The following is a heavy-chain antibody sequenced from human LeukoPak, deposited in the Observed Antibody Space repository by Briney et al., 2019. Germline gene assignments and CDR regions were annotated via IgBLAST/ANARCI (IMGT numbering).Heavy chain of an antibody. CDR3: ARGGYQLPDNYFDY. J-gene: IGHJ4*02. V-gene: IGHV3-21*01. CDR2: ISSSSSYI. D-gene: IGHD2-2*01. CDR1: GFTFSSYS. Sequence: GGSLRLSCAASGFTFSSYSMNWVRQAPGKGLEWVSSISSSSSYIYYADSVKGRFTLSRDNAKNSLYLQMNSLRAEDTAVYYCARGGYQLPDNYFDYWGQGTLVTVSS.